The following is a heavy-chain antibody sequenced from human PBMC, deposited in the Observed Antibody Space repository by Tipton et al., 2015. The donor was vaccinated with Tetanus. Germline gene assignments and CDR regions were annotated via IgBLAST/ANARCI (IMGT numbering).Heavy chain of an antibody. J-gene: IGHJ4*02. CDR2: IIPIFGTA. V-gene: IGHV1-69*01. CDR1: GGTFGSYA. CDR3: ARVPYYYERGPFDY. D-gene: IGHD3-10*02. Sequence: QLVQSGAEVKKPGSSVKVSCKASGGTFGSYAISWVRQAPGQGLEWMGGIIPIFGTANYAQKFQGRVTITADESTSTAYMELGSLRSEDTAVYYCARVPYYYERGPFDYWGQGTLVTVSS.